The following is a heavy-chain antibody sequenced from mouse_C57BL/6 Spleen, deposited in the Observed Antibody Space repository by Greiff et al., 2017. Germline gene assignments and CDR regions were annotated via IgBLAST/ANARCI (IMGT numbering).Heavy chain of an antibody. J-gene: IGHJ4*01. D-gene: IGHD2-5*01. V-gene: IGHV1-18*01. Sequence: EVKLMESGPELVKPGASVKIPCKASGYTFTDYNMDWVKQSHGKSLEWIGDINPNNGGTIYNQKFKGKATLTVDKSSSTAYMELRSLTSEDTAVYYCARSRVSNYYAMDYWGQGTSVTVSS. CDR2: INPNNGGT. CDR3: ARSRVSNYYAMDY. CDR1: GYTFTDYN.